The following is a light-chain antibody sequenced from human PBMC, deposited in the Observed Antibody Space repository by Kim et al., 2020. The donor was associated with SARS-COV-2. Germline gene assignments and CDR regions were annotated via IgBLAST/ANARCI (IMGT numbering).Light chain of an antibody. CDR2: EDD. CDR1: SGNIASNY. CDR3: QSSRL. V-gene: IGLV6-57*03. Sequence: GAQGKTIITSCTRSSGNIASNYVQWYQQRPGGAPAIVIYEDDHRPSGVPDRFSGSIDSSSNSASLTISGLKTEDEADYYCQSSRLFGGGTQLTVL. J-gene: IGLJ2*01.